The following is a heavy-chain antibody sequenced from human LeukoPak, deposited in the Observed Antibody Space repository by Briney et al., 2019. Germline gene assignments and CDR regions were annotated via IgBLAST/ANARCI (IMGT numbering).Heavy chain of an antibody. CDR3: AKDIGYTYGHGFDY. J-gene: IGHJ4*02. D-gene: IGHD5-18*01. CDR2: VLSDGSNK. Sequence: PGDSLSLSCTASGFTFSDFNMHWVRQAPGKGLEWVALVLSDGSNKYYAGSAKGRFTISRDNSKNTLYLQMNSLRAEDTAVYYCAKDIGYTYGHGFDYWGQGILVTVSS. CDR1: GFTFSDFN. V-gene: IGHV3-30*04.